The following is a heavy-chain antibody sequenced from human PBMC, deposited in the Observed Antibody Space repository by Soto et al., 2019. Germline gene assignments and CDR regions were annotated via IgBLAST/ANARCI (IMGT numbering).Heavy chain of an antibody. CDR3: AKVDGEARGVITRIHFDY. CDR2: ISGSGGST. J-gene: IGHJ4*02. V-gene: IGHV3-23*01. Sequence: GGSLRLSCSASGFTFSSYAMSWVRQAPGKGLEWVSAISGSGGSTYYADSVKGRFTISRDNSKNTLYLQMNSLRAEDTAVYYCAKVDGEARGVITRIHFDYWGQGTLVTVSS. CDR1: GFTFSSYA. D-gene: IGHD3-10*01.